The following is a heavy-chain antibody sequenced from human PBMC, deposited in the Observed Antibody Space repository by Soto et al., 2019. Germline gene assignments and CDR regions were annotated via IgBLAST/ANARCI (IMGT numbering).Heavy chain of an antibody. Sequence: EVQVVESGGGLIQPGGSLRLSCAVSGFTVRANYMSWVRQAPGKGLEWVSVIYSGDTTYYADSVKGRFIISRDISKNILYLQMNILRAEDTAVYYCHGYGYWGQGTLVTVSS. D-gene: IGHD5-18*01. CDR1: GFTVRANY. CDR3: HGYGY. CDR2: IYSGDTT. V-gene: IGHV3-53*01. J-gene: IGHJ4*02.